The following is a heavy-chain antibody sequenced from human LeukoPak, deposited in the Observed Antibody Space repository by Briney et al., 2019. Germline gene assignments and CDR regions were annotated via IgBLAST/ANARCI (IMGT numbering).Heavy chain of an antibody. CDR1: GFTFSSYS. CDR3: AGAHPDYYYYMDV. CDR2: ISSSSSTI. V-gene: IGHV3-48*04. J-gene: IGHJ6*03. Sequence: GGSLRLSCAASGFTFSSYSMNWVRQAPGQGLEWDSYISSSSSTIYYANSVKGRFTISRDNAKNTLYLQMNSLIAEDTAVYYCAGAHPDYYYYMDVWGKGTTVTVSS.